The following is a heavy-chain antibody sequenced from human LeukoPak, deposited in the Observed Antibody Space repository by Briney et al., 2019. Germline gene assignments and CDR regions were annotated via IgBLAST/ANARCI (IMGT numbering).Heavy chain of an antibody. J-gene: IGHJ4*02. V-gene: IGHV1-18*01. CDR1: GYTFTSYG. CDR2: ISAYNGNT. CDR3: ARRVGATTRGPFDY. Sequence: ASVKVSCKASGYTFTSYGISWARQAPGQGLEWMGWISAYNGNTNYAQKLQGRVTMTTDTYTSTAYMELRSLRSDDTAVYYCARRVGATTRGPFDYWGQGTLVTVSS. D-gene: IGHD1-26*01.